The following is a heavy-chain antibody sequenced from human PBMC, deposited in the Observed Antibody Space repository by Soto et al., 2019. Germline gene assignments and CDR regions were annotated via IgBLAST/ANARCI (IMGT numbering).Heavy chain of an antibody. CDR3: AKDGRGGTIFGVVNYMDV. CDR2: ISYDGSNK. D-gene: IGHD3-3*01. Sequence: QVQLVESGGGVVQPGRSLRLSCAASGFTFSSYGMHWVRQAPGKGLEWVAVISYDGSNKYYADSVKGRFTISRDNSKNTLYLQMNSQSAKDTDVYYCAKDGRGGTIFGVVNYMDVWGKGTTVTVSS. CDR1: GFTFSSYG. J-gene: IGHJ6*03. V-gene: IGHV3-30*18.